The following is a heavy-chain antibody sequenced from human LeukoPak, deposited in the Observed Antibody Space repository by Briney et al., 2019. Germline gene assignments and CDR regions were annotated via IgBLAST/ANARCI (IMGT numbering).Heavy chain of an antibody. CDR1: GFNFSDYY. CDR2: ISSSGFST. V-gene: IGHV3-11*01. J-gene: IGHJ4*02. CDR3: ARGRRRFDY. Sequence: GGSLRLSCAASGFNFSDYYMSWIRQAPGKGLEWVSYISSSGFSTYYAGSVKGRFTISRDNARNSLYLQMNSLAPEDTALYYCARGRRRFDYWGQGTLVSVSS.